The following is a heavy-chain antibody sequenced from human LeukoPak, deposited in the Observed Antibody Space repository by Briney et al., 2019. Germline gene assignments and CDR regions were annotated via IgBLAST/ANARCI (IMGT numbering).Heavy chain of an antibody. Sequence: GGSLRLSCAASGFTFSSYAMSWVRQAPGKGLEWVSAISGGGENTYYGDSVKGRFTISRDNSKNTLYLQMNSLRAEDTATYYCAKPRATPTGVGRYFDLWGRGTLVTVSS. D-gene: IGHD3-10*01. CDR2: ISGGGENT. CDR1: GFTFSSYA. J-gene: IGHJ2*01. CDR3: AKPRATPTGVGRYFDL. V-gene: IGHV3-23*01.